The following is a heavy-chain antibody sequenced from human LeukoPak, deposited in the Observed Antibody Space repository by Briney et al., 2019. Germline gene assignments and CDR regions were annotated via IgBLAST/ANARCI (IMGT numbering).Heavy chain of an antibody. CDR3: ARGFETGYRYTFYY. Sequence: SETLSLTCTVSGGSISSYYWSWIRQPPGKGLEWIGYIYYSGSTNYNPSLKSRVTISVDTSKNQFSLKLSSVTAADTAVYYCARGFETGYRYTFYYWGQGTLVTVSS. V-gene: IGHV4-59*01. CDR1: GGSISSYY. CDR2: IYYSGST. J-gene: IGHJ4*02. D-gene: IGHD3-16*02.